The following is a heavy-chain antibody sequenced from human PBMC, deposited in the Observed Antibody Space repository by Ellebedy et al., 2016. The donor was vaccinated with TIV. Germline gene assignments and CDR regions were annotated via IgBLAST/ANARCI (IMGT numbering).Heavy chain of an antibody. V-gene: IGHV1-8*01. D-gene: IGHD2-15*01. J-gene: IGHJ6*02. CDR1: GYTFTSYD. CDR2: MNPNSGNT. CDR3: ARGRGGCSGGSCYSSAPYYYYYYGMDV. Sequence: ASVKVSCKASGYTFTSYDINWVRQATGQGLEWMGWMNPNSGNTGYAQKFQGRVTMTRNTSISTAYMELSSLRSEDTAVYYCARGRGGCSGGSCYSSAPYYYYYYGMDVWGQGTTVTVSS.